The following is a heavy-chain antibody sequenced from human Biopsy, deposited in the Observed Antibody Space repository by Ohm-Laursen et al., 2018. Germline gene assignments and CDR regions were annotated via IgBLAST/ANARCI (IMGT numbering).Heavy chain of an antibody. D-gene: IGHD2/OR15-2a*01. CDR1: GYSIIPSGPEN. CDR2: IYSGGNT. CDR3: ARGMRTTGWPYFDY. J-gene: IGHJ4*02. Sequence: GTLSLTCTLSGYSIIPSGPENWSWIRQPPGQGLQYIGFIYSGGNTNYNPSLRSRVTMSVDTSKNQFSLRLNSVTAANTAVYYCARGMRTTGWPYFDYWGQGILVTVSS. V-gene: IGHV4-61*01.